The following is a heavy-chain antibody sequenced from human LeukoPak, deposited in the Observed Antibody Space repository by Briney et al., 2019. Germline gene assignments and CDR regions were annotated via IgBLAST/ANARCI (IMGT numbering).Heavy chain of an antibody. V-gene: IGHV4-39*01. CDR2: IYYSGST. D-gene: IGHD2-21*01. J-gene: IGHJ6*03. CDR3: ARQYCARCYHYYHYYMDV. CDR1: GGSISSSSYY. Sequence: PSETLSLTCTVSGGSISSSSYYWGWIRQPPGKGLEWIGSIYYSGSTYYNPSLKSRVTISVDTSKNQFSLKLTSVTAADTAVYHCARQYCARCYHYYHYYMDVWGKGTTVTVSS.